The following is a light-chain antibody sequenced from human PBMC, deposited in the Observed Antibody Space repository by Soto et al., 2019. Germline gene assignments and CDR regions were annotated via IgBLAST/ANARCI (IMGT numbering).Light chain of an antibody. V-gene: IGLV2-14*01. CDR1: SSDVGGYNY. CDR2: EVN. Sequence: QSALTQPASVSGSPGQSITSSCTGTSSDVGGYNYVSWYQQHPGKAPKPMIYEVNNRPSGVSNRFSGSKSGNTASLTISGLQAEDEADYYCSSYTSTSTLVVFGGGTQLTVL. CDR3: SSYTSTSTLVV. J-gene: IGLJ2*01.